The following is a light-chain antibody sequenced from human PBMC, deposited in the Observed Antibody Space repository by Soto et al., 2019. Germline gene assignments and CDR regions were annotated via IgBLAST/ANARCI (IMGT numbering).Light chain of an antibody. CDR2: DVS. Sequence: QSALTQPASVSGSPGQSITISCTGTSSDVGGYNYVSWYQHHPGKAPKLMIYDVSNRPSGVSNRFSGSKSGNTASLTISGLQAEDEADYYCNSYTSTSTSCVFGTGTKVTVL. CDR3: NSYTSTSTSCV. J-gene: IGLJ1*01. CDR1: SSDVGGYNY. V-gene: IGLV2-14*03.